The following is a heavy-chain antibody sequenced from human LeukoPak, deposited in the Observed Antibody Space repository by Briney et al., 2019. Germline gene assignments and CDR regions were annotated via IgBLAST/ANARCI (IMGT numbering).Heavy chain of an antibody. J-gene: IGHJ1*01. V-gene: IGHV4-59*08. CDR3: ARQVPDSSGWSAEYFQH. D-gene: IGHD6-19*01. Sequence: SGTLSLTCTVSGGSISSYYWSWIRQPPGKGLEWIGYIYYSGSTNYNPSLKSRVTISVDTSKNQFSLKLSSVTAADTAVYYCARQVPDSSGWSAEYFQHWGQGTLVTVSS. CDR2: IYYSGST. CDR1: GGSISSYY.